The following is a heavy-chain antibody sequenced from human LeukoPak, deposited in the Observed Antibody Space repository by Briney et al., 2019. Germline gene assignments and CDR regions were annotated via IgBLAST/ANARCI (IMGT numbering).Heavy chain of an antibody. Sequence: GGSLRLSCADPVFTSSSDSMSWVRQAPGKGLEWGSYISSSRSYIYYADSVKSRFTISREKAKNSLYLQMKSLRAEDTAVCYCVRDGGPGGYCSSTSCFWGQGTLVSVSS. D-gene: IGHD2-2*01. CDR3: VRDGGPGGYCSSTSCF. J-gene: IGHJ4*02. CDR2: ISSSRSYI. V-gene: IGHV3-21*01. CDR1: VFTSSSDS.